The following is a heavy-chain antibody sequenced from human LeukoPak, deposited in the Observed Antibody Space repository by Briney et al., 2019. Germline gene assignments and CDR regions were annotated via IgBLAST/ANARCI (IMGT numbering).Heavy chain of an antibody. CDR1: GFTFSSYA. CDR3: AREWYGDPNAYYYYGMDV. Sequence: GRSLRLSCAASGFTFSSYAMHWVRQAPGKGLEWVAVISYDGSNKYYADSVKGRFTISRDNSKNTLYLQMNSLRAEDTAVYYCAREWYGDPNAYYYYGMDVWGQGTTVTVSS. V-gene: IGHV3-30-3*01. J-gene: IGHJ6*02. CDR2: ISYDGSNK. D-gene: IGHD4-17*01.